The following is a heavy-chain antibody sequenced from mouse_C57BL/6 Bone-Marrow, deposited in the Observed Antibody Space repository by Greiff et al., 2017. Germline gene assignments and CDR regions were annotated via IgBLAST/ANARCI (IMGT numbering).Heavy chain of an antibody. D-gene: IGHD2-4*01. CDR1: GYTFTDYY. Sequence: VQLQQSGPELVKPGASVKISCKASGYTFTDYYIHWVKQRPGQGLEWIGWIFPGSGSTYYNEKFKGKDTLTVDNSSSTAYMLLSSLTSEDSAVYFCARFDYDDEGVDYWGQGTTLTVSS. CDR3: ARFDYDDEGVDY. J-gene: IGHJ2*01. CDR2: IFPGSGST. V-gene: IGHV1-75*01.